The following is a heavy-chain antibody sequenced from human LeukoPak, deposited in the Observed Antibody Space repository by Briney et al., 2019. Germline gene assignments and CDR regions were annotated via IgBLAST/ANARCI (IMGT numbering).Heavy chain of an antibody. CDR3: AKDIVVVPAAGDWFDP. D-gene: IGHD2-2*01. V-gene: IGHV3-23*01. CDR2: ISGNGGST. J-gene: IGHJ5*02. CDR1: GFTFSSYA. Sequence: PGGSLRLSCAASGFTFSSYAMSWVRQAPGKGLEWVSTISGNGGSTYYADSVKGRFTISRDNSKNTLYLQMNSLRAEDTAVYYCAKDIVVVPAAGDWFDPWGQGTLVTVSS.